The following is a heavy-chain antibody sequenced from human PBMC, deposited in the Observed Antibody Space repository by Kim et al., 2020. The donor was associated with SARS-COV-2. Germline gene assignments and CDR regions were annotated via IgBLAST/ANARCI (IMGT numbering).Heavy chain of an antibody. CDR3: ARWVEHIEYFDY. Sequence: SETLSLTCTVSGGSIIGANYHWSWIRQPPGKGLEWLATIHFQGRTNYPPSLKSGVTISVNTSKNQFSLNINSVTATDTAVYYCARWVEHIEYFDYCGQGTLVTVSS. CDR2: IHFQGRT. J-gene: IGHJ4*02. CDR1: GGSIIGANYH. V-gene: IGHV4-39*01. D-gene: IGHD2-21*01.